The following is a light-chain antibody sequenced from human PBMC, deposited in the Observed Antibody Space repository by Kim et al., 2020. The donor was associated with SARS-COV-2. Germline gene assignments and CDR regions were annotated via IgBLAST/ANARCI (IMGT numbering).Light chain of an antibody. Sequence: ASVGDSVTITCRASQGIFNYLNWYQQKPGKAPKLLIYDTSTLEIGVSSRFSGSGSGTDFTFTITNLQPDDVATYYCQHYRNLPLTFGGGTKVDIK. CDR2: DTS. V-gene: IGKV1-33*01. CDR1: QGIFNY. CDR3: QHYRNLPLT. J-gene: IGKJ4*01.